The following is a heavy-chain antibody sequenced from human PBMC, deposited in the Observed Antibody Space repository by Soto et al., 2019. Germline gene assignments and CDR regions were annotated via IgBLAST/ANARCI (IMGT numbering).Heavy chain of an antibody. CDR1: GFTFSSYG. V-gene: IGHV3-30*18. CDR2: ISYDGSNK. D-gene: IGHD3-10*01. Sequence: GGSLRLSCAASGFTFSSYGMHWVRQAPGKGLEWVAVISYDGSNKYYADSVKGRFTISRDNSKNTLYLQMNSLRAEDTAVYSCAKDANMVRGVISYFDYWGQGTLVTVSS. CDR3: AKDANMVRGVISYFDY. J-gene: IGHJ4*02.